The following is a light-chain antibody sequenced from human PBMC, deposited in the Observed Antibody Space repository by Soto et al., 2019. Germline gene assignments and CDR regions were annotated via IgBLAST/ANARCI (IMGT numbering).Light chain of an antibody. Sequence: QSALTQPASVSGSPGQSISISCTGSSSAFGAYKYVSLAQHHPGKAPKLIIYELTNRPSAVSNRFSGSKSGNTASLTISGLQADDEADYYGSSSTTETIVFGTGPKVTVL. J-gene: IGLJ1*01. V-gene: IGLV2-14*01. CDR1: SSAFGAYKY. CDR3: SSSTTETIV. CDR2: ELT.